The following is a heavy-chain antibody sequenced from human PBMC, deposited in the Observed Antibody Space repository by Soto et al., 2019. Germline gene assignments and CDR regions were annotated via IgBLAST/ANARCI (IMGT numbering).Heavy chain of an antibody. CDR2: ISAGGANT. J-gene: IGHJ3*01. CDR3: AKERYRSATSCSGGFDF. D-gene: IGHD2-2*01. Sequence: GGSLRLSCAASGFDCRSYAMSWVRLAPGRGLEWVSTISAGGANTQVAETLRGRFTVVRDNSKDTLHLQMNTLRADDTAIYWCAKERYRSATSCSGGFDFWGQVTVVTVSS. V-gene: IGHV3-23*01. CDR1: GFDCRSYA.